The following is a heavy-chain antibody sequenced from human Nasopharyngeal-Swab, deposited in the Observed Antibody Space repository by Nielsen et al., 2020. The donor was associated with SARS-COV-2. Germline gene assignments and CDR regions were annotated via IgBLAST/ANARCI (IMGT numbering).Heavy chain of an antibody. CDR3: ATDVAPYGMDV. CDR1: GGSFSGYY. CDR2: INHSGST. V-gene: IGHV4-34*01. Sequence: SETLSLTCAVYGGSFSGYYWSWIRQPPGKGLEWIGEINHSGSTNYNPSLKSRVTISVDTSKNQFSLKLSSVTAADTAVYYCATDVAPYGMDVWGQGTTVTVSS. J-gene: IGHJ6*02.